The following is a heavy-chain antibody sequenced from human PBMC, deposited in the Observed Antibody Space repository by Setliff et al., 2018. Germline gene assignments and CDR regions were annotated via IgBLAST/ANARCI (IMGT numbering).Heavy chain of an antibody. CDR3: ARDRKEIVVKPPAASLDY. D-gene: IGHD2-2*01. Sequence: GASVKVSCKASGYTFTGYYIHWVRQAPGQGLEWMGWINPHSGGTNFPQTFQGRVTMTRDTSINTAYMELSSLRSDDTAVYYCARDRKEIVVKPPAASLDYWGQGTQVTVSS. CDR1: GYTFTGYY. J-gene: IGHJ4*02. V-gene: IGHV1-2*02. CDR2: INPHSGGT.